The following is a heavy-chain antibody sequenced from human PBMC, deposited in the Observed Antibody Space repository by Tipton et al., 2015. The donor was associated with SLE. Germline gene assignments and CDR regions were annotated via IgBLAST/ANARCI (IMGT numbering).Heavy chain of an antibody. CDR1: GVSFSSYY. CDR3: AGGLAVAGTRDY. CDR2: VFYTGST. Sequence: TLSLTCTVSGVSFSSYYWSWFRQSPGKRLEWIGYVFYTGSTKYNLSLDSRVTILVDTSKNQFSLKLGSVTAADTAIYYCAGGLAVAGTRDYWGQGTLVTVSS. V-gene: IGHV4-59*01. J-gene: IGHJ4*02. D-gene: IGHD6-19*01.